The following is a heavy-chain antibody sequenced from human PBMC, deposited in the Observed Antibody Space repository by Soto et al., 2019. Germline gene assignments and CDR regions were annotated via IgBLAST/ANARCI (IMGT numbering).Heavy chain of an antibody. D-gene: IGHD3-9*01. Sequence: GGSLRLSCAASGFTFSSYAMSWVRQAPGKGLEWVSAISGSGGSTYYADSVKGRFTISRDNSKNTLYLQMNSLRAEDTAVYYCAKYGSLRYFDWLGYFDYWGQGTLVTVSS. V-gene: IGHV3-23*01. J-gene: IGHJ4*02. CDR3: AKYGSLRYFDWLGYFDY. CDR1: GFTFSSYA. CDR2: ISGSGGST.